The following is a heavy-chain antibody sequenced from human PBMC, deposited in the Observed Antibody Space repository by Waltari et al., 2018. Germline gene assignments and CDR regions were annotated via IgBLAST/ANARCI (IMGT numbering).Heavy chain of an antibody. D-gene: IGHD6-19*01. CDR2: IQTSGST. Sequence: QVQLQESGPGLVKPSETLSLTCTVSGDSISNYYWNWIRQPAERGLEWIGRIQTSGSTNYNPSLKSRVTMSIDTSKNQFSLKLTSVSAADTAVYYCARGGYSSGWPTFDYCGQGTLVTVFS. V-gene: IGHV4-4*07. J-gene: IGHJ4*02. CDR1: GDSISNYY. CDR3: ARGGYSSGWPTFDY.